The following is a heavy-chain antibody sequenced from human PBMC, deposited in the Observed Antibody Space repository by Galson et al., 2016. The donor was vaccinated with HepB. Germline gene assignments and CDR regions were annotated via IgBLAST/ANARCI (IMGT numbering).Heavy chain of an antibody. J-gene: IGHJ6*03. D-gene: IGHD2-21*01. Sequence: SLRLSCAASGFTFSSYSMHWVRQAPGKGLEWVSVISGRGSSTYYADSVKGRFTISRDNSKNTLYLQMNSLRAEDTAVYYSARGGTYCGGDCYYYMDVWGKGTTVTVSS. CDR3: ARGGTYCGGDCYYYMDV. V-gene: IGHV3-NL1*01. CDR1: GFTFSSYS. CDR2: ISGRGSST.